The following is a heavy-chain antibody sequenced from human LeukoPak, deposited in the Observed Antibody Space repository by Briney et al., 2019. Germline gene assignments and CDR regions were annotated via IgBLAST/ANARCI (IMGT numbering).Heavy chain of an antibody. Sequence: PGGSLRLSCAASGFTFSSYAMHWVRQAPGKGLEWVAVISYDGSNKYYADSVKGRFTISRDNSKNTLYLQMNSLRAEDTAVYYCAREHIAADFTFQHWGQGTLVTVSS. V-gene: IGHV3-30-3*01. D-gene: IGHD6-13*01. CDR3: AREHIAADFTFQH. CDR2: ISYDGSNK. J-gene: IGHJ1*01. CDR1: GFTFSSYA.